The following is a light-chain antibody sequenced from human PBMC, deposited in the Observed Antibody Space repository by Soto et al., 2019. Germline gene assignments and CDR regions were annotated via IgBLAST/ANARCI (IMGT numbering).Light chain of an antibody. J-gene: IGKJ4*01. CDR1: QTINKNY. CDR3: QYYGRSPLT. V-gene: IGKV3-20*01. Sequence: EIVLTQSPGTLSLSPGERATLSCRASQTINKNYFAWYQQKPGQAPRPLMYSASSRATGIPDRFSGSGSGTDFTLTISRLEPEDSAVYYCQYYGRSPLTFGGGTKVEIK. CDR2: SAS.